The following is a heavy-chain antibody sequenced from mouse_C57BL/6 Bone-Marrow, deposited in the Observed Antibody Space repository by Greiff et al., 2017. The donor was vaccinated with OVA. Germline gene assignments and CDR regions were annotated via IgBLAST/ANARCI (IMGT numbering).Heavy chain of an antibody. CDR2: IDPENGDT. CDR3: TTGSSRYYFDY. CDR1: GFNIKDDY. Sequence: EVQGVESGAELVRPGASVKLSCTASGFNIKDDYMHWVKQRPEQGLEWIGWIDPENGDTEYASKFQGKATITADTSSNTAYLQLSSLTSEDTAVYYCTTGSSRYYFDYWGQGTTLTVSS. D-gene: IGHD1-1*01. V-gene: IGHV14-4*01. J-gene: IGHJ2*01.